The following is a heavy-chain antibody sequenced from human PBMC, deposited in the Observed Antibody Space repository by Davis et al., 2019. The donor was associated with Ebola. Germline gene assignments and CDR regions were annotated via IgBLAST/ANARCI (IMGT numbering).Heavy chain of an antibody. CDR2: IGGIDGNI. Sequence: GESLKISCAASGFTFSIYAMTWVRQAPGKGLEWDSTIGGIDGNIYYADSVKGRVTISRDNSKNTLYLQMNSLRAEDTAVYYCARGRFYCSSTNCYWFDHWGQGTLVTVSS. CDR3: ARGRFYCSSTNCYWFDH. CDR1: GFTFSIYA. V-gene: IGHV3-23*01. J-gene: IGHJ5*02. D-gene: IGHD2-2*01.